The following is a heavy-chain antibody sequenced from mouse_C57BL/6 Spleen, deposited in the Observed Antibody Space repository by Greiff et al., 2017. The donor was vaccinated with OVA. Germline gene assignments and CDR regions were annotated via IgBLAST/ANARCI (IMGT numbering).Heavy chain of an antibody. D-gene: IGHD2-14*01. CDR2: IDPANGNT. V-gene: IGHV14-3*01. J-gene: IGHJ2*01. Sequence: VQLQQSVAELVRPGASVKLSCTASGFNLKNTYMHWVKQRTEQGLEWIGRIDPANGNTKYAPKFQGKATIPADTSSNTAYLQLSSLTSEDTAIYYCASRYDYLDYWGQGTTLTVSS. CDR3: ASRYDYLDY. CDR1: GFNLKNTY.